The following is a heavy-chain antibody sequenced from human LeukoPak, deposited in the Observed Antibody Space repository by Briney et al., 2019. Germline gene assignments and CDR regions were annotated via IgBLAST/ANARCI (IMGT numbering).Heavy chain of an antibody. CDR3: ARVGCSSTSCYAYFDY. J-gene: IGHJ4*02. V-gene: IGHV3-21*01. Sequence: GGSLRLSCAASGFTFSSYSMNWVRQAPGKGLEWVSSISSSGSYIYYADSVKGRFTISRDNAKNSLYLQMNSLRAEDTAVYYCARVGCSSTSCYAYFDYWGQGTLVTVSS. CDR1: GFTFSSYS. CDR2: ISSSGSYI. D-gene: IGHD2-2*01.